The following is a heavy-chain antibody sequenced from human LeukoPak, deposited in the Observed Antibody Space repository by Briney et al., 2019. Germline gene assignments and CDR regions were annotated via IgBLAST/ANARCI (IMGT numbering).Heavy chain of an antibody. D-gene: IGHD2-2*02. J-gene: IGHJ4*02. CDR2: IYTSGST. CDR1: GGSISSGSYY. Sequence: SETLSLTCTVSGGSISSGSYYWSWIRQPAGKGLEWIGRIYTSGSTNYNPSLKSRVTISVDTSKNQFSLKLSSVTAADTAVYYCARSSYCSSTSCYTAYWGQGTLVTVSS. CDR3: ARSSYCSSTSCYTAY. V-gene: IGHV4-61*02.